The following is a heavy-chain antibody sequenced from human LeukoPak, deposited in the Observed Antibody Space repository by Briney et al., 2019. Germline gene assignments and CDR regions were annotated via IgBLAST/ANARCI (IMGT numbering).Heavy chain of an antibody. Sequence: SETLSLTCTVSGGSISSSSYYWGWIRQPPGKGLEWIGSIYYSGSTYYNPSLKSRVTISVDTSKNQFSLKLSSVTAADTAVYYCARTPPVLLRFLEWPTYYFDYWGQGTLVTVSS. CDR2: IYYSGST. J-gene: IGHJ4*02. V-gene: IGHV4-39*07. D-gene: IGHD3-3*01. CDR3: ARTPPVLLRFLEWPTYYFDY. CDR1: GGSISSSSYY.